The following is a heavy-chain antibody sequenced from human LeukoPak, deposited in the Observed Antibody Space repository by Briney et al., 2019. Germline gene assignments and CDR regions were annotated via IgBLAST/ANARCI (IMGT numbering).Heavy chain of an antibody. Sequence: GGSLRLSCAASGFTFNNAWMTWVRQAPGKGLEWVGLIKNTVHGVTTASAAPVKGRFTISRDDSKNMLYLQMNNLKTEDTAVYYCSTMENYYNDTHFDYWGPGTLVTVSS. CDR2: IKNTVHGVTT. CDR1: GFTFNNAW. V-gene: IGHV3-15*01. D-gene: IGHD3-10*01. CDR3: STMENYYNDTHFDY. J-gene: IGHJ4*02.